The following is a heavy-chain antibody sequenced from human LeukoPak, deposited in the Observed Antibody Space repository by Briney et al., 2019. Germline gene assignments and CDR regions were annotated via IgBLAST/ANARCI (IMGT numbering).Heavy chain of an antibody. Sequence: VASVKVSCKASGGTFSSYAISWVRQAPGQGLEWMGRIIPILGIANYAQKFQGRVTITADKSTSTAYMELSSLRSEDTAVYYCARGSAGYCSGGSCRNWFDPWSQGTLVTVSS. J-gene: IGHJ5*02. CDR1: GGTFSSYA. CDR2: IIPILGIA. D-gene: IGHD2-15*01. CDR3: ARGSAGYCSGGSCRNWFDP. V-gene: IGHV1-69*04.